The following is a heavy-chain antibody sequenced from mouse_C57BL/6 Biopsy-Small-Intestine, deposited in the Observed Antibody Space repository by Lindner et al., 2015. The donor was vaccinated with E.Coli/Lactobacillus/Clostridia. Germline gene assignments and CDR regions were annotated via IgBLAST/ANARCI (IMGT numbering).Heavy chain of an antibody. CDR3: ARDSPYFDY. Sequence: VQLQESGPELVKPGASVKISCKASGYAFSSSWMNWVKQRPGKGLEWIGRIYPGDGDTNYNGKFKGKATLTADKSSSTAYMQLSSLTPEDSAVYFCARDSPYFDYWGQGTTLTVSS. V-gene: IGHV1-82*01. CDR2: IYPGDGDT. D-gene: IGHD2-12*01. CDR1: GYAFSSSW. J-gene: IGHJ2*01.